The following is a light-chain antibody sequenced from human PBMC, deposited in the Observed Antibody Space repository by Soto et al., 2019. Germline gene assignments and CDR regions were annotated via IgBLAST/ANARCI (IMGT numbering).Light chain of an antibody. V-gene: IGKV1-5*01. J-gene: IGKJ4*02. CDR2: SAY. Sequence: DLQVTQSPPSMAASVGDRFTITCLASQDIGNWMTWYQQKPGKAHKLLIYSAYSLKRGVTSRFSGSGSGTEFTLTISSLQPDDFATYYCQPYNDYSATVGPVTQVEIK. CDR1: QDIGNW. CDR3: QPYNDYSAT.